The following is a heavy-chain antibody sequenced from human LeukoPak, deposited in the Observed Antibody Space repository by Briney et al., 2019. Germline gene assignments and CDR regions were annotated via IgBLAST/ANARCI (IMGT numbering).Heavy chain of an antibody. Sequence: GGPLRLSCAASGFTSRSYWMHWARQVPGKGLVWVSRISPDGRSTNYADSVKGRFTISRDNAKNTLYLQMNSLTGEDTALYYCARGASSGYRIDYWGQGTLVTVSS. CDR1: GFTSRSYW. CDR2: ISPDGRST. J-gene: IGHJ4*02. CDR3: ARGASSGYRIDY. V-gene: IGHV3-74*01. D-gene: IGHD3-10*01.